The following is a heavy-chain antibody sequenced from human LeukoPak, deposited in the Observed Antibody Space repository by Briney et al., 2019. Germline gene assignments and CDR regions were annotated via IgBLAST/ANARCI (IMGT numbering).Heavy chain of an antibody. J-gene: IGHJ4*02. CDR2: ISSSDNYA. Sequence: PGGSLRLSCAASGFTFSSYSMNWVRQAPGKGLEWVSSISSSDNYAYYGDSVKGRFTTSRDNAKNSMYLQMNSLRAEDTAVYYCARDAKGYCANGVCADWGQGTLVIVSS. CDR1: GFTFSSYS. D-gene: IGHD2-8*01. V-gene: IGHV3-21*01. CDR3: ARDAKGYCANGVCAD.